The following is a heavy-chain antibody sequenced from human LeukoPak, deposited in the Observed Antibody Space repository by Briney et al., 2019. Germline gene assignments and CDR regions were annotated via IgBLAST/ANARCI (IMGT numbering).Heavy chain of an antibody. V-gene: IGHV1-69*05. CDR2: IIPIFGTA. J-gene: IGHJ3*02. Sequence: SVKVSCKASGGTFSSYAISWVRQAPGQGLEWMGRIIPIFGTANYAQKFQGGVTITTDESTSTAYMELSSLRSEDTAVYYCARDHDGGSSGYYRDDAFDIWGQGTMVTVSS. CDR1: GGTFSSYA. D-gene: IGHD3-22*01. CDR3: ARDHDGGSSGYYRDDAFDI.